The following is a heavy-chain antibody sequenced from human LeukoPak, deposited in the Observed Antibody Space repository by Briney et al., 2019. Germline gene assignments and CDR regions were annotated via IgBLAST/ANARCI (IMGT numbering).Heavy chain of an antibody. D-gene: IGHD5-12*01. CDR2: ISGYNGNT. V-gene: IGHV1-18*01. CDR3: ARGKGWLLNYVMDV. Sequence: VSVKVSCKTSGYSFTNYGISWVRQAPGQGLEWMGWISGYNGNTNYAQKFQGRVTMTTDTSTSTAYMELRSLRSDDTAVYYCARGKGWLLNYVMDVWGQGTTVTVSS. CDR1: GYSFTNYG. J-gene: IGHJ6*02.